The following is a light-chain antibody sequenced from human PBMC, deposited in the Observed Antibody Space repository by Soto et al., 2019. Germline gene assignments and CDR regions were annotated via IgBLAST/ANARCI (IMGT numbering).Light chain of an antibody. V-gene: IGKV3-15*01. CDR3: QQYNNWPWT. J-gene: IGKJ1*01. CDR1: QSISDT. Sequence: EIVMTQSPASLSVSPGVRATLSCRASQSISDTLAWYQQKPGQAPRLLIYSASARATGFPARFSGSGSGTDFTLTISSLQPEDFAVYYCQQYNNWPWTFGQGTKV. CDR2: SAS.